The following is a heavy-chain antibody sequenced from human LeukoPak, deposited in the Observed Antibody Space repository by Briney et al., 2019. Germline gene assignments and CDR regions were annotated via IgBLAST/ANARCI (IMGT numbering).Heavy chain of an antibody. CDR1: GFTFSSYS. D-gene: IGHD6-13*01. CDR2: ISSSSSYI. V-gene: IGHV3-21*04. CDR3: AKDTTYSSSWHGGVDY. J-gene: IGHJ4*02. Sequence: GGSLRLSCAASGFTFSSYSMNWVRQAPGKGLEWVSSISSSSSYIYYADSVKGRFTISRDNAKNSLYLQMNSLRAEDTALYYCAKDTTYSSSWHGGVDYWGQGTLVTVSS.